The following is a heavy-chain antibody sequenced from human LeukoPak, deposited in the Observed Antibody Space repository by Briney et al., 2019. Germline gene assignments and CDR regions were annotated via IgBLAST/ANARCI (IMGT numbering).Heavy chain of an antibody. J-gene: IGHJ4*02. CDR2: IYHSGST. D-gene: IGHD3-22*01. V-gene: IGHV4-38-2*02. CDR3: ARVGRYYDSTRYYFDY. CDR1: GYSISSGYY. Sequence: SETLSLTCTVSGYSISSGYYWGWIRQPPGKGLVWIGSIYHSGSTYYNPSLKSRVTISVDTSKNQFSLKLSSVTAADTAVYYCARVGRYYDSTRYYFDYWGQGTLVTVSS.